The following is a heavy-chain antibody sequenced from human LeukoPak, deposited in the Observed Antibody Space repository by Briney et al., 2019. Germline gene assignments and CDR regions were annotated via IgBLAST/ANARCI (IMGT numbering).Heavy chain of an antibody. D-gene: IGHD2-15*01. J-gene: IGHJ4*02. CDR2: INHSGST. V-gene: IGHV4-34*01. CDR1: GGSFSGYY. Sequence: PSETLSLTCAVYGGSFSGYYWSWIRQPPGRGLEWIGEINHSGSTNYNPSLKSRVTISVDTSKNQFSLKLSSVTAADTAVYYCARQVEAAREQDYWGQGTLVTVSS. CDR3: ARQVEAAREQDY.